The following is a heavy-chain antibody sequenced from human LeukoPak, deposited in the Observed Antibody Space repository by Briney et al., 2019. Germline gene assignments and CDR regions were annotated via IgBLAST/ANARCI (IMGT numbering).Heavy chain of an antibody. J-gene: IGHJ4*02. CDR1: GYTLTELS. CDR2: FDPEDGET. V-gene: IGHV1-24*01. Sequence: ASVKVSCKASGYTLTELSMHWVRQAPGKGLEWMGGFDPEDGETIYAQKFQGRVTMTEDTSTDTAYMELSSLRSEDTAVYYCATAYGGNDYFDYWGQGTLVTVSS. CDR3: ATAYGGNDYFDY. D-gene: IGHD4-23*01.